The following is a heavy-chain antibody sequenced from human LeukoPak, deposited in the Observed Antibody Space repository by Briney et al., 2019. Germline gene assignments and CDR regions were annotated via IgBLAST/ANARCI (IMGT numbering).Heavy chain of an antibody. V-gene: IGHV3-7*01. D-gene: IGHD3-22*01. Sequence: PGGSLRPSCVASGFTFSSYWMSWVRQAPGKGLEWVANIKQDGSEKYYVDSVKGRFTISRDNAKNSLYLQMNSLRAEDTAVYYCAREGNHYYDSSGSGIAFDIWGQGTMVTVSS. CDR2: IKQDGSEK. J-gene: IGHJ3*02. CDR3: AREGNHYYDSSGSGIAFDI. CDR1: GFTFSSYW.